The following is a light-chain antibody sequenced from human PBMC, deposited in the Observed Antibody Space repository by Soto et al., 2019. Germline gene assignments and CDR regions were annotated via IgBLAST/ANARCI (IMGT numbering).Light chain of an antibody. J-gene: IGLJ1*01. Sequence: QSALTQPPSASGSPGQSVTISCNGTSSDVGGYNYVSWFQQHPGKAPKLIIHEVNQRPSGVPDRFSGSKSGNTASLTVSGLQAEDEGTYYCSSYGGYNNVVFGTGTKVTVL. CDR1: SSDVGGYNY. V-gene: IGLV2-8*01. CDR3: SSYGGYNNVV. CDR2: EVN.